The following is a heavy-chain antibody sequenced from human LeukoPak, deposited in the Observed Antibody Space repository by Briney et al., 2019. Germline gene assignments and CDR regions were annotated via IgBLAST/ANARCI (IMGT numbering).Heavy chain of an antibody. J-gene: IGHJ4*02. CDR2: ISSSGSTI. CDR1: GFTFSSYE. CDR3: ARDRMDYEADY. D-gene: IGHD4-17*01. Sequence: GGSLRLSCAASGFTFSSYEMNWVRQAPGKGLEWVSYISSSGSTIYYADSVKGRFTISRDNAKNTLYLHMNSLRAEDTAVYYCARDRMDYEADYWGQGTLVTVSS. V-gene: IGHV3-48*03.